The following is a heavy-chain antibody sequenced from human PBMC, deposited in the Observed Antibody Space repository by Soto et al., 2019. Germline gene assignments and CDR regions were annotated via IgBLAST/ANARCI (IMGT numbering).Heavy chain of an antibody. CDR2: LKPDNGGT. Sequence: QVQLVQSGAEVKPPGASVKVSCKASGYSFTGHYMHWVRQVSGKRLEFLGWLKPDNGGTYYAPKFQGRVPFTRDTSTTTAYMELSGLHSDDTAVYYCARDLCPLGSGSPCPTYGMDLWDQGTTVAVSS. CDR3: ARDLCPLGSGSPCPTYGMDL. J-gene: IGHJ6*02. D-gene: IGHD3-10*01. V-gene: IGHV1-2*02. CDR1: GYSFTGHY.